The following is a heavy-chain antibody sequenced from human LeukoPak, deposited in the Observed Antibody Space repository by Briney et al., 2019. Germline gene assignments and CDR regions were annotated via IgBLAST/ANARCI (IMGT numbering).Heavy chain of an antibody. Sequence: SETLSLTCAVYGGSFSGYYWSWIRQPPGKGLEWIGEMNHSGSTNYNPSLKSRVTISVDTSKNQFSLKLSSVTAADTAVYYCASLSYRGARYWYFDLWGRGTLVTVSS. D-gene: IGHD2-2*01. J-gene: IGHJ2*01. CDR2: MNHSGST. CDR1: GGSFSGYY. V-gene: IGHV4-34*01. CDR3: ASLSYRGARYWYFDL.